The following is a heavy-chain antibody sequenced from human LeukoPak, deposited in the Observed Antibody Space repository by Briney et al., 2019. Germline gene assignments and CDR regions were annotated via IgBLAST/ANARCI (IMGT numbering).Heavy chain of an antibody. Sequence: ASETLSLTCIVSGGSISSGSYYWNWIRQPAGKGLEWIGHIYTSGSTSYKPSLQSRVTISVDASKNQFSLTLTSVTAADTAVYYCARAGGRVDWYGTIDHWGQGTLVTVSS. CDR2: IYTSGST. CDR1: GGSISSGSYY. V-gene: IGHV4-61*09. D-gene: IGHD3-9*01. CDR3: ARAGGRVDWYGTIDH. J-gene: IGHJ4*02.